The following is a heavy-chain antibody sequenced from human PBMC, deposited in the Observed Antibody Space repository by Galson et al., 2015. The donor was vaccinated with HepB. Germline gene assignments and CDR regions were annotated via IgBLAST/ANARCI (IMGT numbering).Heavy chain of an antibody. CDR3: ARELYDYVWGSYRLYYYYGMDV. CDR1: GGSFSGYY. D-gene: IGHD3-16*02. CDR2: INHSGST. J-gene: IGHJ6*02. V-gene: IGHV4-34*01. Sequence: ETLSLTCAVYGGSFSGYYWSWIRQPPGKGLEWIGEINHSGSTNYNPSLKSRVPISVDTSKNQFSLKLSSVTAADTAVYYCARELYDYVWGSYRLYYYYGMDVWGQGTTVTVSS.